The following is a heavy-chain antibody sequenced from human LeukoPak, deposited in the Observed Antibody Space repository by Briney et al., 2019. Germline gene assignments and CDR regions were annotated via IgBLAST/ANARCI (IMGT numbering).Heavy chain of an antibody. CDR2: INHSGST. CDR3: ARATNNYDFWSGYQFDP. V-gene: IGHV4-34*01. Sequence: SETLSLTCAVYGGSFSGYYWSWLRQPPGTGLEWIGEINHSGSTNYNPSLTRRVTISVDTSKNQFSLKLSSVTAADTAVYYCARATNNYDFWSGYQFDPWGQGTLVTVSS. D-gene: IGHD3-3*01. CDR1: GGSFSGYY. J-gene: IGHJ5*02.